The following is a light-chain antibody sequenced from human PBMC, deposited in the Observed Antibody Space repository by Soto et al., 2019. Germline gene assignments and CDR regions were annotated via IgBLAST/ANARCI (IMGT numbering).Light chain of an antibody. CDR2: GAS. V-gene: IGKV3-20*01. CDR1: QSVSSSY. J-gene: IGKJ1*01. Sequence: IVLAQSPGSLSLSPGERATLSCRSGQSVSSSYLAWYQQKPGQAPRLLLYGASYRATGIPDRFSGSGSGTDFTLTISRLEPEDFAVYYCQQYEGSPPWTFGQGTKV. CDR3: QQYEGSPPWT.